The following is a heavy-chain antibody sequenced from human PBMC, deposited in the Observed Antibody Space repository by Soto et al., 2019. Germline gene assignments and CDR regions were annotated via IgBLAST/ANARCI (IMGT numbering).Heavy chain of an antibody. CDR3: ARENYDILTGYRHFDY. J-gene: IGHJ4*02. CDR1: GVSISSGGYY. V-gene: IGHV4-61*08. CDR2: SYYSGST. Sequence: PSETLSLTCTVSGVSISSGGYYWNWIRQHPGKGLEWIGYSYYSGSTNYNPSLKSRVTISVDTSKNQFSLKLSSVTAADTAVYYCARENYDILTGYRHFDYWGQGTLVTVSS. D-gene: IGHD3-9*01.